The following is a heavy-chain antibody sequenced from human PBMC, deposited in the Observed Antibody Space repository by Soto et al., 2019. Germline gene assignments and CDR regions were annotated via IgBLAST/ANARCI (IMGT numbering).Heavy chain of an antibody. CDR1: GGSFSGYY. V-gene: IGHV4-34*01. CDR2: INHSGST. J-gene: IGHJ4*02. CDR3: ARKPRFRNVPFDY. Sequence: QVQLQQWGAGLLKPSETLSLTCAVYGGSFSGYYWSWIRQPPGKGLEWIGEINHSGSTNYNPSLKSRVTISVDTSKNQFSLKLSSVTAADTAVYYCARKPRFRNVPFDYWGQGTLVTVSS. D-gene: IGHD1-1*01.